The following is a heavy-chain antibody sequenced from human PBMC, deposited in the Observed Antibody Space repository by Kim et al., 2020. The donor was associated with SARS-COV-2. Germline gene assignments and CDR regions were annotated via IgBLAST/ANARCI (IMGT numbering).Heavy chain of an antibody. V-gene: IGHV3-74*01. CDR3: ARGGGSYYVSSLY. J-gene: IGHJ4*02. Sequence: APPRQARSTTTRANAKNTLYLQMNSLRAEDTAVYYCARGGGSYYVSSLYWGQGTLVTVSS. D-gene: IGHD1-26*01.